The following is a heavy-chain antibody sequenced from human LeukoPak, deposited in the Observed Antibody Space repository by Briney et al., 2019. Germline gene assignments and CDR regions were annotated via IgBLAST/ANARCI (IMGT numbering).Heavy chain of an antibody. J-gene: IGHJ5*02. D-gene: IGHD2-15*01. CDR3: ARGGRGIHTPYNWFDP. V-gene: IGHV1-69*06. Sequence: ASVKVSCKASGGTFSSYAISWVRQAPGQGLEWLGRIIPIFGTANYAQKFQGRVTSTADKSTSTAYMELSSLRSEDTAVYYCARGGRGIHTPYNWFDPWGQGTLVTVSS. CDR2: IIPIFGTA. CDR1: GGTFSSYA.